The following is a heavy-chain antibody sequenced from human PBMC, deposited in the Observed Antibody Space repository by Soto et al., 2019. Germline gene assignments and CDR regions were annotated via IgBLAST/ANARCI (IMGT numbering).Heavy chain of an antibody. CDR3: ARRARPDFYYMDV. CDR2: ISSDANER. Sequence: GGSLRLSCAASGLTFRAHSVHWVRQAPGKGLECVSSISSDANERYYANSVQGRFTISRDNSKNTLYLQMGSLRPEDMAVYYCARRARPDFYYMDVWGKGTTVTVSS. J-gene: IGHJ6*03. V-gene: IGHV3-64*01. CDR1: GLTFRAHS. D-gene: IGHD6-6*01.